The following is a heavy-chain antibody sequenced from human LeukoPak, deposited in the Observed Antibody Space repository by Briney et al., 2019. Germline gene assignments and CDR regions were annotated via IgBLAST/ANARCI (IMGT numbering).Heavy chain of an antibody. Sequence: ASVKVSCKSSGGTFSSYAISWVRQAPGQGLEWMGRIIPILGIANYAQKFQGRVTITADKSTSTAYVELSSLRSEDTAVYYCARQSAGIDYCGQGTLVTVSS. CDR1: GGTFSSYA. D-gene: IGHD6-13*01. CDR2: IIPILGIA. V-gene: IGHV1-69*04. J-gene: IGHJ4*02. CDR3: ARQSAGIDY.